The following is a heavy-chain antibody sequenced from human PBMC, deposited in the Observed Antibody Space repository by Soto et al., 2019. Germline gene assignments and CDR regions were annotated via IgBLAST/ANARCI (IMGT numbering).Heavy chain of an antibody. Sequence: QVQLVESGGGVVQPGRSLRLSCAASGFTFSSYGMHWVRQAPGKGLEWVAVISYDGSNKYYADSVKGRFTISRDKSKNTLYLQMSSLRAEDTAVCYCAKEGYSSGWLPELLDFGGQGTLVTVSS. V-gene: IGHV3-30*18. J-gene: IGHJ4*02. CDR1: GFTFSSYG. D-gene: IGHD6-19*01. CDR3: AKEGYSSGWLPELLDF. CDR2: ISYDGSNK.